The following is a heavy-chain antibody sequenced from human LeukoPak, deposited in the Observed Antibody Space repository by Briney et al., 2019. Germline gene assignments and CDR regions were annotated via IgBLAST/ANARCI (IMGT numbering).Heavy chain of an antibody. V-gene: IGHV1-69*05. Sequence: ASVKVSCKASGGTFSSYAISWLRQAPEQGLEWMGGIIPIFGTANYAQKFQGRVTITTDESTSTAYMELSSLRSEDTAVYYCASLGYCSGGSCYFWGQGTLVTVSS. D-gene: IGHD2-15*01. J-gene: IGHJ4*02. CDR2: IIPIFGTA. CDR1: GGTFSSYA. CDR3: ASLGYCSGGSCYF.